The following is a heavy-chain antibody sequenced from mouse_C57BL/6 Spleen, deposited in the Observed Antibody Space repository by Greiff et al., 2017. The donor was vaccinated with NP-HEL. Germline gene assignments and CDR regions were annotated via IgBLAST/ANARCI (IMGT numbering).Heavy chain of an antibody. J-gene: IGHJ4*01. CDR1: GISITTGNYR. CDR3: AREGPYAMDY. CDR2: IYYSGTI. V-gene: IGHV3-5*01. Sequence: VQLKESGPGLVKPSQTVFLTCTVTGISITTGNYRWSWIRQFPGNKLEWLGYIYYSGTITYNPSLTSRTTITRDTPKNQFFLEMNSLTAEDTATYYCAREGPYAMDYWGQGTSVTVSS.